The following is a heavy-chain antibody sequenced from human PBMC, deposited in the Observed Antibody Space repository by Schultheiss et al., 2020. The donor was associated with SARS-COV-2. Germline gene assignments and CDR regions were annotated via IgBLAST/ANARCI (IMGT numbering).Heavy chain of an antibody. CDR3: VRSSLDYGYLIDH. CDR2: VYPGNSDT. V-gene: IGHV5-51*01. J-gene: IGHJ1*01. CDR1: GYTFANHW. Sequence: GESLKISCQGSGYTFANHWIGWVRQKPGTGLEWMAIVYPGNSDTRFSPSFQGQVTISADTSISTAYLQWANLRASDTAVYYCVRSSLDYGYLIDHWGLGTLVTVSS. D-gene: IGHD4/OR15-4a*01.